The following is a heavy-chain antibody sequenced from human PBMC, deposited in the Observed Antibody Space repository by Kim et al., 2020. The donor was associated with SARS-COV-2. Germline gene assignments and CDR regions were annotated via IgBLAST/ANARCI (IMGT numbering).Heavy chain of an antibody. D-gene: IGHD3-10*01. Sequence: SETLSLTCAVYGGSFSGYYWSWIRQPPGQGLEWIGEINHSGSTNSNQSLKSRVTISVDTSKNQFSLKLSSVTAADTAVYYCARASNVLLWFGESPFDYWGQGTLVTVSS. J-gene: IGHJ4*02. CDR1: GGSFSGYY. CDR3: ARASNVLLWFGESPFDY. CDR2: INHSGST. V-gene: IGHV4-34*01.